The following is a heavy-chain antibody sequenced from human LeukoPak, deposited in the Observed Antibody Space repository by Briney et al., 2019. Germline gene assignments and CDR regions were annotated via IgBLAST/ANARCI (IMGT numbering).Heavy chain of an antibody. Sequence: ASVKVSCKASGYTFTGYYMHWVRRAPGQGLEWMGWINPNSGGTNYAQKFQGRVTMTRDTSISTAYMELSRLRSDDTAVYYCARVSPGESYFDYWGQGTLVTVSS. CDR2: INPNSGGT. J-gene: IGHJ4*02. CDR3: ARVSPGESYFDY. V-gene: IGHV1-2*02. D-gene: IGHD3-10*01. CDR1: GYTFTGYY.